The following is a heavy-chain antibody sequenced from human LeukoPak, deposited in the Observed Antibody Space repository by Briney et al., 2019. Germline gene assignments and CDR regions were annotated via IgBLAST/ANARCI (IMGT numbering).Heavy chain of an antibody. J-gene: IGHJ4*02. CDR1: GYSFTNYW. CDR2: IYPGDSDT. V-gene: IGHV5-51*01. Sequence: GESLKISCKGSGYSFTNYWIGWVRQMPEKGLEWIGIIYPGDSDTRYSPSFQGQVTISADKSISTSSLQWSSLKASDSAIYYCARAKVRGVITPPFDYWGQGTLVTASS. CDR3: ARAKVRGVITPPFDY. D-gene: IGHD3-10*01.